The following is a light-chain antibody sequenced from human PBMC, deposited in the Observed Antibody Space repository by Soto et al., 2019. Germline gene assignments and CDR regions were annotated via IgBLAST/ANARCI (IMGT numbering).Light chain of an antibody. V-gene: IGKV3-15*01. CDR1: QSVSSN. CDR2: GAS. CDR3: QQYGSSGT. J-gene: IGKJ1*01. Sequence: ETVMTQSPATLSVSPGERATLSCRASQSVSSNLAWYQQKPGQAPRLLIYGASTRATGIPARFSGSGSGTDYTLTISSLQSEDSAVYYCQQYGSSGTFGQGTKVDIK.